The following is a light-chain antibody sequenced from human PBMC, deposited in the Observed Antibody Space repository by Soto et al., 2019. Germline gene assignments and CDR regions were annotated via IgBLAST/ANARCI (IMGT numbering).Light chain of an antibody. CDR1: QGISSW. CDR2: AAS. CDR3: QQANSFPLT. J-gene: IGKJ4*01. V-gene: IGKV1D-12*01. Sequence: DIQMTQSPSSVSASVGDRVTITCRASQGISSWLARYQQKPGKAPKLLIYAASSLQSGVPSRFSGSGSGTDFPLTISSLQPEDFATYYCQQANSFPLTFGGGTKVEIK.